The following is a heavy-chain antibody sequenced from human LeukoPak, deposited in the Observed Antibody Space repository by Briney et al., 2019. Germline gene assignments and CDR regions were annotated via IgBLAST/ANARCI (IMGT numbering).Heavy chain of an antibody. CDR3: ARRPTYGDYEDYYYYGMDV. D-gene: IGHD4-17*01. CDR1: GYSFTSYW. V-gene: IGHV5-10-1*01. CDR2: IDPSDSYT. J-gene: IGHJ6*02. Sequence: GESLKISCKGSGYSFTSYWISWVRQMPGKGLEWIGRIDPSDSYTNYSPSFQGHVTISADKSISTAYLQWSSLKASDTAMYYCARRPTYGDYEDYYYYGMDVWGQGTTVTVSS.